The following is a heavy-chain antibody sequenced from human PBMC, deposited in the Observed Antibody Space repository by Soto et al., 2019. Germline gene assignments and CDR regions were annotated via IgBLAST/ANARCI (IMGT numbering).Heavy chain of an antibody. J-gene: IGHJ4*02. Sequence: QVQLQESGPGLVKPSETLSLTCTVSGGSISRYYWSWIRQPPGKGLEWIGYIYYSGSTNYNPSLKSRVTMSVDTSNNQFPLKVSSVTAANTAVYYCARAGWSSSWYFDYWGQGALVTVSS. D-gene: IGHD6-13*01. V-gene: IGHV4-59*01. CDR2: IYYSGST. CDR1: GGSISRYY. CDR3: ARAGWSSSWYFDY.